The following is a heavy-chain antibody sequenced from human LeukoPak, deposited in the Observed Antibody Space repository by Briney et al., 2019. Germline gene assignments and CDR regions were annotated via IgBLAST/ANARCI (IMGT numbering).Heavy chain of an antibody. CDR1: GYTFTSYG. CDR2: ISTYNGNT. Sequence: ASVKVSCKASGYTFTSYGISWVRQAPGQGLEWMGWISTYNGNTNYAQKLQGRVTMTTDTSTSIAYMELRSLRSDDTAVYYCAREGSPFYYYYMDVWGKGTTVTISS. V-gene: IGHV1-18*01. D-gene: IGHD2-15*01. J-gene: IGHJ6*03. CDR3: AREGSPFYYYYMDV.